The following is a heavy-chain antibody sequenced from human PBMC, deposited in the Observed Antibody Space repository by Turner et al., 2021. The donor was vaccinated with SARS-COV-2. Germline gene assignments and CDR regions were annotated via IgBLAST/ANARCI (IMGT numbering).Heavy chain of an antibody. CDR2: IIPIFGTA. Sequence: QVQLVQSGAEVKKPGSSVKVSCKASGGTFSSYAIIWVRQAPGHGLGWMGGIIPIFGTANYAQKLQGRVTITADESTSTAYMELSSLRSEDTAVYYCAGVTSFSGSGTYSTYWGQGTLVTVSS. V-gene: IGHV1-69*01. J-gene: IGHJ4*02. D-gene: IGHD3-10*01. CDR1: GGTFSSYA. CDR3: AGVTSFSGSGTYSTY.